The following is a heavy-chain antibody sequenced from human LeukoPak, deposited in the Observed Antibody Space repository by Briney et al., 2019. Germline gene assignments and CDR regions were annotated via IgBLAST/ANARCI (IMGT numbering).Heavy chain of an antibody. Sequence: SSETPSLTCTVSGYSISSGYYWGWIRQPPGKGLEWIGSIYHSGSTYYNPSLKSRVTISVDTSKNQFSLKLSSVTAADTAVYYCARRGGLARGYYDSSGYYNYFDYWGQGTLVTVSS. V-gene: IGHV4-38-2*02. D-gene: IGHD3-22*01. CDR2: IYHSGST. J-gene: IGHJ4*02. CDR1: GYSISSGYY. CDR3: ARRGGLARGYYDSSGYYNYFDY.